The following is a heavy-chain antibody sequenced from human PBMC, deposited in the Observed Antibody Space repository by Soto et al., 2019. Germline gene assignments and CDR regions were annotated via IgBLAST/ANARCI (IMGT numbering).Heavy chain of an antibody. V-gene: IGHV4-59*08. J-gene: IGHJ6*03. CDR2: SYYSGST. CDR3: AGRDCSGTNCYYVEYYYMDV. D-gene: IGHD2-2*01. Sequence: QVQLQESGPGLVRPSETLSLTCTVSGGSFSSNYWSWSRQSQGQGQGWIGYSYYSGSTDYNPTLRGRLAISRDAAKNKFSLRFHSMTAVDTAVDYGAGRDCSGTNCYYVEYYYMDVWGKGAPVTVSS. CDR1: GGSFSSNY.